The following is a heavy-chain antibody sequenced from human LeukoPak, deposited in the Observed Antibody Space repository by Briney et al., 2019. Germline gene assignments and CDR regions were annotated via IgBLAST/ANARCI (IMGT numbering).Heavy chain of an antibody. D-gene: IGHD2-21*02. Sequence: GGSLRLSCAASEFTFSESWMNWVRQAPGKGLEWVGRVRRQTEGATTDYPAPVKGRFTISRDDSKNTVYLQMNFLKTEDTAVYYCTTRVVTTNDFWGQGTLVTVSS. CDR1: EFTFSESW. CDR3: TTRVVTTNDF. CDR2: VRRQTEGATT. J-gene: IGHJ4*02. V-gene: IGHV3-15*01.